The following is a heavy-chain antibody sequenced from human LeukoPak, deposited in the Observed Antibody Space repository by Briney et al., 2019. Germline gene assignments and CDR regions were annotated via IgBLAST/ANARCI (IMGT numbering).Heavy chain of an antibody. Sequence: GASVKVSCKASGGTFSAYAISWVRQAPGQGPEWMGRVLPIIGSTTYAQNFQGRVTITTADSARTVYMELRSLRTDDTALYYCAASGKRGGTQLWNPGNYDYFMDVWGKGTTVTVSS. CDR3: AASGKRGGTQLWNPGNYDYFMDV. CDR1: GGTFSAYA. CDR2: VLPIIGST. J-gene: IGHJ6*03. D-gene: IGHD3-10*01. V-gene: IGHV1-69*05.